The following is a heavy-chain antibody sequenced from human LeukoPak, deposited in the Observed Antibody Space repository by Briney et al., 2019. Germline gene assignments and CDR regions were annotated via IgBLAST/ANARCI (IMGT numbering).Heavy chain of an antibody. V-gene: IGHV1-2*02. CDR1: GYTFTGYY. CDR2: INPNSGGT. J-gene: IGHJ4*02. Sequence: ASVKVSCKASGYTFTGYYMHWVRQAPGQGLEWMGWINPNSGGTNYAQKFQGRVTMTRDTSTSTAYMELRSLRSDDTAVYYCARELQVGSPSDYWGQGTLVTVSS. D-gene: IGHD1-26*01. CDR3: ARELQVGSPSDY.